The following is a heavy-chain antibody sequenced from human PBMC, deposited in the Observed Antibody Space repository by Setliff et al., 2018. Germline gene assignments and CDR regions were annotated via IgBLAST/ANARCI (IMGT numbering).Heavy chain of an antibody. J-gene: IGHJ4*02. CDR2: VYYSGST. D-gene: IGHD6-25*01. CDR1: GGSISTTDYY. V-gene: IGHV4-30-4*08. CDR3: ARDLSGPTSTLFDY. Sequence: SETLSLTCTVSGGSISTTDYYWGWIRQPPGKGLEWIGCVYYSGSTYYNPSLKSRVTISVDTSKNQFSLKLSSVTAADTAVYYCARDLSGPTSTLFDYWGQGTLVTVSS.